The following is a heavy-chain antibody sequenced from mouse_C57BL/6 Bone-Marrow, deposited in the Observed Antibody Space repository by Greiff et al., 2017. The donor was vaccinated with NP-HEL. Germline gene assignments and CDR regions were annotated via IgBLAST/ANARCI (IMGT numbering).Heavy chain of an antibody. CDR3: ARWDGYLYYFDY. CDR2: IYPRSGNT. V-gene: IGHV1-81*01. J-gene: IGHJ2*01. Sequence: VQLQQSGAELARPGASVKLSCKASGYTFTSYGISWVKQRTGQGLEWIGEIYPRSGNTYYNEKFKGQATLTADKSSSTAYMELRSLTSEAAAVYFCARWDGYLYYFDYWGQGTTLTVSS. D-gene: IGHD2-3*01. CDR1: GYTFTSYG.